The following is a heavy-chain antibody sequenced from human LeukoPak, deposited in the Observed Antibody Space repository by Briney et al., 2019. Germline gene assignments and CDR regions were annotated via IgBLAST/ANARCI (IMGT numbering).Heavy chain of an antibody. J-gene: IGHJ4*02. V-gene: IGHV3-30*18. CDR1: GLTFISYG. CDR2: ISFDGSIQ. D-gene: IGHD1-14*01. CDR3: AEDQGITFSAYFDS. Sequence: GRSLRLSCAASGLTFISYGMHWVRQAPGKGLEWVAAISFDGSIQYYADSVKGRFTISRDNSKHTLYLQMNSLRAEDTSVYYCAEDQGITFSAYFDSWGQGTLVTVSS.